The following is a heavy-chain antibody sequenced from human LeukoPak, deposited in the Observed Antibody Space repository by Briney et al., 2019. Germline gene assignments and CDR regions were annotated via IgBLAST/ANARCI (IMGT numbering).Heavy chain of an antibody. CDR1: GFTFSSFG. CDR2: IRFDGTSE. D-gene: IGHD3-3*01. V-gene: IGHV3-30*02. CDR3: ANTSLWDPSGHYYYVDV. Sequence: GGSLRLSCAASGFTFSSFGMHWVRQTPGKGLEWVAFIRFDGTSEFYADSVKARFTISRDNSQNTVSLQLNNLRIEDTALYYGANTSLWDPSGHYYYVDVWGKGTTVTVSS. J-gene: IGHJ6*03.